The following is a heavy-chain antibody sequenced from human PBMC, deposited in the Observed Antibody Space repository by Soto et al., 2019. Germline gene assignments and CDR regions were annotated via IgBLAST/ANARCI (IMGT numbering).Heavy chain of an antibody. CDR3: AKVVDGYNENDYYYYGMDV. CDR1: GFTFSSYG. J-gene: IGHJ6*02. Sequence: QVQLVESGGGVVQPGSSLRLSCAASGFTFSSYGMHWVRQAPGKGLEWVAVISYDGSNKYYADSVKGRFTISRDNSKNTRHLQVNSLRAEDKAVYYGAKVVDGYNENDYYYYGMDVWGQGTTVNVS. D-gene: IGHD5-12*01. CDR2: ISYDGSNK. V-gene: IGHV3-30*18.